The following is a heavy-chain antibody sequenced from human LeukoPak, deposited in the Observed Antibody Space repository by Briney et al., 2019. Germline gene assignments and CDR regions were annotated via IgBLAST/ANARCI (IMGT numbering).Heavy chain of an antibody. V-gene: IGHV4-34*01. CDR3: ARQGSSWGGYYYYYMDV. CDR1: GGSFSGYY. CDR2: INHSGST. J-gene: IGHJ6*03. Sequence: PSETLSLTCAVYGGSFSGYYWSWIRQPPGKGLEWIGEINHSGSTNYNPSLKSRVTISVDTSKNQFSLKLSSVTAADTAVYYCARQGSSWGGYYYYYMDVWGKGTTVTISS. D-gene: IGHD6-13*01.